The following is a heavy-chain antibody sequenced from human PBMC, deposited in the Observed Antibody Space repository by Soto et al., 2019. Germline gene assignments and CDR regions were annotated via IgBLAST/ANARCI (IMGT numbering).Heavy chain of an antibody. V-gene: IGHV1-18*01. J-gene: IGHJ4*02. CDR1: GYTFTSFG. D-gene: IGHD6-13*01. CDR3: VRGRAATLAAAGHDY. CDR2: ISPYNGNT. Sequence: QVQLVQSGAEEKKPGASVKVSCKASGYTFTSFGLSWVRQAPGQGLEWMGWISPYNGNTKYAQKIQGRVTMTTDTSTSTAYMDLRSLRSDDTAVYYCVRGRAATLAAAGHDYWGQGTLVTVSS.